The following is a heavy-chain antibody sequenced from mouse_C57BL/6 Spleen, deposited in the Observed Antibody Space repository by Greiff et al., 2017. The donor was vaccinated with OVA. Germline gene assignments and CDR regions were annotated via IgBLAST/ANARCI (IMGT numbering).Heavy chain of an antibody. CDR1: GYTFTSYW. V-gene: IGHV1-72*01. D-gene: IGHD1-1*01. Sequence: VQLQQPGAELVKPGASVKLSCKASGYTFTSYWMHWVKQRPGRGLEWIGRIDPNSGGTKYNEKFKSKATLTVDKPSSTAYMQLSSLTSEDSAVYYCAREGGGITTVVEGYFDVWGTGTTVTVSS. CDR2: IDPNSGGT. CDR3: AREGGGITTVVEGYFDV. J-gene: IGHJ1*03.